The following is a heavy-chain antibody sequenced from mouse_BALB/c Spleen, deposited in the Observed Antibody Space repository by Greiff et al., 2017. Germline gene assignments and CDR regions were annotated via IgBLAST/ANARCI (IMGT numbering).Heavy chain of an antibody. CDR1: GYSFTGYY. J-gene: IGHJ4*01. V-gene: IGHV1S34*01. CDR3: ARKLYDYYAMDY. D-gene: IGHD2-3*01. CDR2: ISCYNGAT. Sequence: LVKTGASVKISCKASGYSFTGYYMHWVKQSHGKSLEWIGYISCYNGATSYNQKFKGKATFTVDKSSSTAYMQFNSLTSEDSAVYYCARKLYDYYAMDYWGQGTSVTVSS.